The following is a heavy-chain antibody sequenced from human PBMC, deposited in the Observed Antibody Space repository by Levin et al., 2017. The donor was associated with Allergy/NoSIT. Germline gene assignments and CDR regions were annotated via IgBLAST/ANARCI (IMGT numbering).Heavy chain of an antibody. Sequence: GESLKISCAASGFNFSNYNMNWVRQAPGKGLEWVSYHSVGGTLVYYADSVKGRFTISRDDARKTLYLQMSSLRGDDTAVYYCAREDPYSNSWLTLDFWGQGTLVTVSS. CDR3: AREDPYSNSWLTLDF. CDR2: HSVGGTLV. J-gene: IGHJ4*02. D-gene: IGHD2/OR15-2a*01. CDR1: GFNFSNYN. V-gene: IGHV3-48*01.